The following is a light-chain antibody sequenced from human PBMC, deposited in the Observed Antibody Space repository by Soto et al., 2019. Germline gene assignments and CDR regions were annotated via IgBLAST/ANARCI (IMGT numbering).Light chain of an antibody. CDR1: SSNIGAGYD. Sequence: QSVLTQPPSVSGAPGQRVTISCTGSSSNIGAGYDVHWYQQLPGRAPKPLIYGNTNRPSGVPDRFSGATSGTSASLAITGLQAEYEADYSCLSFDSSLSVVFGGGTKLTVL. CDR2: GNT. CDR3: LSFDSSLSVV. J-gene: IGLJ2*01. V-gene: IGLV1-40*01.